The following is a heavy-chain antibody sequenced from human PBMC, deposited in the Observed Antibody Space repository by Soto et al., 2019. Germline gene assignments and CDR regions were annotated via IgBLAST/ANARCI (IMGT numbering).Heavy chain of an antibody. CDR1: GGSISTGGYY. Sequence: QVQLQESGPGLVKPSQTLSLTCTVSGGSISTGGYYWNWIRQHPGKGLEWIGYFYYSGSTYYNPSLTSRVTISVNTSKNQCSLKLSSVTAADTAVYYCARSVFPWGQGTLVTVSS. CDR3: ARSVFP. V-gene: IGHV4-31*03. CDR2: FYYSGST. J-gene: IGHJ5*02.